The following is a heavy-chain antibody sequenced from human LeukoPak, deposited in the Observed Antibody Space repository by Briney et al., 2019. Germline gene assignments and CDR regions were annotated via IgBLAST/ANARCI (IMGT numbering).Heavy chain of an antibody. D-gene: IGHD3-22*01. J-gene: IGHJ3*02. CDR1: GGSISSYY. CDR3: ARVGDYYDSSGYYYRTNDDAFDI. V-gene: IGHV4-59*01. CDR2: IYYSGST. Sequence: SETLSLTCTVSGGSISSYYWSWLRQPPGKGLEWIGYIYYSGSTNYNPSLKSRVTISVDTSKDQFSLKLSSVTAADTAVYYCARVGDYYDSSGYYYRTNDDAFDIWGQGTMVTVSS.